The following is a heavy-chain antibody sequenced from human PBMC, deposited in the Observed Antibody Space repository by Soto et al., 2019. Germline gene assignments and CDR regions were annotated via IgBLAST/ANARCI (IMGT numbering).Heavy chain of an antibody. CDR3: ARESEDLTSNFDY. J-gene: IGHJ4*02. V-gene: IGHV3-21*01. CDR1: GFTFTRYS. Sequence: PGGSLRLSCAASGFTFTRYSMNWVRQAPGKGLEWVSSISSTTNYIYYADSMKGRFTVSRDNAKNSVYLEMNSLSAEDTAVYYCARESEDLTSNFDYWGQGTLVTVSS. CDR2: ISSTTNYI.